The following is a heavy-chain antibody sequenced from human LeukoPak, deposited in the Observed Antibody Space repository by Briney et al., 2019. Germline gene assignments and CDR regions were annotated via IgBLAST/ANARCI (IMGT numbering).Heavy chain of an antibody. Sequence: SETLSLTCTVAGGSISSGSYYWSWIRQPAGKGLEWIGRIYTRGSTNYNPSPKSRVTISVDTSKNQFSLKLSSVTAADTAVYYCARVITMIVVVGPAGDWFDPWGQGTLVTVSS. CDR2: IYTRGST. CDR3: ARVITMIVVVGPAGDWFDP. J-gene: IGHJ5*02. D-gene: IGHD3-22*01. V-gene: IGHV4-61*02. CDR1: GGSISSGSYY.